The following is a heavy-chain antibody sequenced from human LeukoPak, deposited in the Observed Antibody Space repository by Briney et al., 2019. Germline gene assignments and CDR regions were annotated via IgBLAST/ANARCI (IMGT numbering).Heavy chain of an antibody. J-gene: IGHJ4*02. CDR1: GYTFTGYY. V-gene: IGHV1-2*02. D-gene: IGHD3-10*01. CDR2: INPNSGGT. Sequence: VASVKVSCKASGYTFTGYYMHWVRQAPGQGLEWMGWINPNSGGTNYAQKFQGRVTMTRDTSISTAYMELSRLRSDDTAVYYCARAYGLRGVFDYWGQGTLVTVSS. CDR3: ARAYGLRGVFDY.